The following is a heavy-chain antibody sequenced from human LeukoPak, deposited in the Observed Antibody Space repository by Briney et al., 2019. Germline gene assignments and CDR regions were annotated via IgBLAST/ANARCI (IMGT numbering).Heavy chain of an antibody. CDR3: AKDISSSGGGG. Sequence: GRSLRLSCAASGFTFDDYAMHWVRQAPGKGLEWVSGISWNSGSIGYADSVKGRFTISRDNVKNSLYLQMNSLRAEDTALYYCAKDISSSGGGGWGQGTLVTVSS. J-gene: IGHJ4*02. V-gene: IGHV3-9*01. D-gene: IGHD6-19*01. CDR2: ISWNSGSI. CDR1: GFTFDDYA.